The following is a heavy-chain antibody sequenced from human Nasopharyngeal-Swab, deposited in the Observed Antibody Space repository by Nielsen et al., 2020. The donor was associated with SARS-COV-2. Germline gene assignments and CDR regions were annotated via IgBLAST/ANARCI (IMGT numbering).Heavy chain of an antibody. CDR1: GGSFSGYY. V-gene: IGHV4-34*01. CDR3: ASWPLYYDSSGYYS. D-gene: IGHD3-22*01. J-gene: IGHJ4*02. CDR2: INHSGST. Sequence: SETLSLTCAVYGGSFSGYYWSWIRQPPGKGLEWIGEINHSGSTSYNPSLKSRVTISVDTSKNQFSLKLSSVTAADTAVYYCASWPLYYDSSGYYSWGQGTLVTVSS.